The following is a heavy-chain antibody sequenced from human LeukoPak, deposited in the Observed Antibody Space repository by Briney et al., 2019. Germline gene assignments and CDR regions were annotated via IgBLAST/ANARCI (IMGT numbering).Heavy chain of an antibody. D-gene: IGHD2-2*01. V-gene: IGHV4-59*08. CDR1: DVSISSYY. J-gene: IGHJ5*02. CDR3: SRHTSQLAPFDP. Sequence: SETLSLTCSVSDVSISSYYWSWISPSPGKGLEWVAYIYYSALTNYNPSPKRRVTISVDTSTNQSSLRLSSVTAVDTAVYYCSRHTSQLAPFDPWGQGTLVTVPS. CDR2: IYYSALT.